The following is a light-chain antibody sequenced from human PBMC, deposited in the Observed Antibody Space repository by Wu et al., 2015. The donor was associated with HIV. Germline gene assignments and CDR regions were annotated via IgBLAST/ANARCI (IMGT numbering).Light chain of an antibody. CDR1: ETVRSH. CDR3: QQYITWPFT. J-gene: IGKJ4*01. CDR2: EAS. Sequence: RVTLSCRASETVRSHLAWYQQKPGQAPRLLMYEASARATGIPARISGTGSGTEFTLTISSLQTEDFAVYYCQQYITWPFTFGEGTTVEI. V-gene: IGKV3-15*01.